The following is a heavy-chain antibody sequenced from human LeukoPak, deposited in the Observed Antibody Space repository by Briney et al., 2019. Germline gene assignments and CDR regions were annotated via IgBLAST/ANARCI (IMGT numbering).Heavy chain of an antibody. Sequence: PGGSLRLSCAASGFTFSSYWMSWVRQAPGKGLGWVANIKQDGSEKYYVDSVKGRFTISRDNAKNSLSLQMNSLRVEDTAVYYCARIPIRIGVAGLGAAGLDYWGQGTLVTVSS. D-gene: IGHD6-13*01. CDR3: ARIPIRIGVAGLGAAGLDY. V-gene: IGHV3-7*03. CDR2: IKQDGSEK. J-gene: IGHJ4*02. CDR1: GFTFSSYW.